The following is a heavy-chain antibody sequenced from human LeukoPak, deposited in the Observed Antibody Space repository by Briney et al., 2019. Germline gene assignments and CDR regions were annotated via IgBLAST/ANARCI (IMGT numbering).Heavy chain of an antibody. CDR1: GYTFTGYY. V-gene: IGHV1-2*06. D-gene: IGHD3-9*01. J-gene: IGHJ4*02. CDR3: ARPNSYDIGFDY. CDR2: INPNSGGT. Sequence: GASVKVSCKASGYTFTGYYMHWVRQAPGQGLEWMGRINPNSGGTNYAQKFQGRVTMTRDTSISTAYMELSRLRSDDTAVYYCARPNSYDIGFDYWGQGTLDTVSS.